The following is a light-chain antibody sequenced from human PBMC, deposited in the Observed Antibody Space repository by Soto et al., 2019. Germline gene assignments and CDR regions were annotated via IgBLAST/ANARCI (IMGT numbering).Light chain of an antibody. CDR3: HHYGYGADT. V-gene: IGKV3-20*01. Sequence: ELVLTQSPGTLSLSPGERANLSCRGSESVRNNSLAWYQQQPGQPPRLLMFGASRRATGIPDRFTGSGSGADFSLIISRLEPEDSAVYFCHHYGYGADTFGQGTKLEIK. J-gene: IGKJ2*01. CDR2: GAS. CDR1: ESVRNNS.